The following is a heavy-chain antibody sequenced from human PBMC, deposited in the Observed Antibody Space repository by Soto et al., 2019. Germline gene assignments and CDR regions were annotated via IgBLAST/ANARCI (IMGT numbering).Heavy chain of an antibody. V-gene: IGHV4-59*01. CDR2: MYYSGGS. D-gene: IGHD3-16*01. CDR3: VRSGHTFGGVI. Sequence: PSETLSLTCTVSGASMSNYYGSWVRQPPGKGLEWIGYMYYSGGSNYNSSLKSRVTISVDTSKNQISLKLTSVTAADTAVYYCVRSGHTFGGVIWGQGTLVTVSS. J-gene: IGHJ4*02. CDR1: GASMSNYY.